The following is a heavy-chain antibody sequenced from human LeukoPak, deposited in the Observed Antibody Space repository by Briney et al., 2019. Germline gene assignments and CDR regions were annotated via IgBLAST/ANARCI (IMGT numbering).Heavy chain of an antibody. CDR3: ARFGRSVDTIY. Sequence: PGGSLRLSCAVSGLTFSSSWMDWVRQAPGKGLEWVASINPDGNKKYSADSVKGRFTISRDNAENSLYLQMNSLRADDTAVYYCARFGRSVDTIYWGQGTLATVSS. CDR1: GLTFSSSW. J-gene: IGHJ4*02. CDR2: INPDGNKK. D-gene: IGHD3-10*01. V-gene: IGHV3-7*01.